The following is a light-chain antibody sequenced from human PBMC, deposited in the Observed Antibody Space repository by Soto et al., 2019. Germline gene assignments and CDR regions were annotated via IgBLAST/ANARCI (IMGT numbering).Light chain of an antibody. V-gene: IGLV2-14*01. Sequence: QSVLTQPAPVSGSPGQSITISCTGTSSDIGGYNYVSWYQQHPGKAPKLMISEVTNRPSGVSNRFSGSKSGNTASLTISGLQTEDEADYYCCSYTTTSTPFVFGTGTKVTVL. CDR3: CSYTTTSTPFV. CDR2: EVT. CDR1: SSDIGGYNY. J-gene: IGLJ1*01.